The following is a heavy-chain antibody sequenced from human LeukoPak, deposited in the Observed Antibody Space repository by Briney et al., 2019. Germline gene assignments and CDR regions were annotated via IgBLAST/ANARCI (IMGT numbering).Heavy chain of an antibody. Sequence: PGTSLRLSCAASGFTFSNFGFHWVRQAPGKGLEGVAVIFYDGSRKFYADSVKGRFTISRDTSKNTLYLQLNSLRAEDTAVYYCARDDSATYYNLAYWGQGTPVTVSS. D-gene: IGHD3-10*01. J-gene: IGHJ4*02. CDR2: IFYDGSRK. CDR3: ARDDSATYYNLAY. V-gene: IGHV3-33*01. CDR1: GFTFSNFG.